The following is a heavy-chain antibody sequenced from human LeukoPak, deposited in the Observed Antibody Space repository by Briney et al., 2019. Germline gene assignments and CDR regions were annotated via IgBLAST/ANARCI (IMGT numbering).Heavy chain of an antibody. Sequence: PSETLSLTCTVSGGSIGSYYWSWIRQPAGKGLEWIGRIYTSGSTNYNPSLKSRVTISVDKSKNQFSLKLSSVTAADTAVYYCARGIVVLPEYYFDYWGQGTLVTVSS. V-gene: IGHV4-4*07. CDR2: IYTSGST. CDR1: GGSIGSYY. D-gene: IGHD2-2*01. CDR3: ARGIVVLPEYYFDY. J-gene: IGHJ4*02.